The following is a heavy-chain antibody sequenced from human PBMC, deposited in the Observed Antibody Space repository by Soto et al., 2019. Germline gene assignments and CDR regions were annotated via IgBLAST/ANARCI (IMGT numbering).Heavy chain of an antibody. CDR1: GGSISSGGYS. CDR3: AGQRYCRGGSCYSGHDY. V-gene: IGHV4-30-2*02. D-gene: IGHD2-15*01. Sequence: SETLSLTCAVSGGSISSGGYSWSWVRQPPGKGLEWMGEIYHSGSTTYNPSLKSRVTISVDTSKDQFSLKLSSVTAADTAVYYCAGQRYCRGGSCYSGHDYWGQGTLVTVSS. CDR2: IYHSGST. J-gene: IGHJ4*02.